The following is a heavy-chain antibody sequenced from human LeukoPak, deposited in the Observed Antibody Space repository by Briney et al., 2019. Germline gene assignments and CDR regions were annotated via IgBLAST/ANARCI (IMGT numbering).Heavy chain of an antibody. CDR1: GGSFSGYY. CDR3: ARDAIGSGSTDY. Sequence: SETLSLTCAVYGGSFSGYYWSWIRQPPGKGLEWIGEINHSGSTNYNPSLKSRVTISVDTSKNQFSLKLSSVTAEDTAVYYCARDAIGSGSTDYWGQGTLVTVSS. V-gene: IGHV4-34*01. J-gene: IGHJ4*02. CDR2: INHSGST. D-gene: IGHD3-10*01.